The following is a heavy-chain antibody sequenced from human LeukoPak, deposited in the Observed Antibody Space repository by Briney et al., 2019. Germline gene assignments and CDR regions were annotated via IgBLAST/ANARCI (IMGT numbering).Heavy chain of an antibody. Sequence: ASVKVSCKASGYTFTSYAMHWVRQAPGQRLEWMGWINAGNGNTKYSQKFQGRVTITRDTSASTAFMELSSLRSEDTAVYYCARGNRRHYYESSGCYPNWGQGTLVTVSS. CDR1: GYTFTSYA. CDR2: INAGNGNT. V-gene: IGHV1-3*01. D-gene: IGHD3-22*01. J-gene: IGHJ4*02. CDR3: ARGNRRHYYESSGCYPN.